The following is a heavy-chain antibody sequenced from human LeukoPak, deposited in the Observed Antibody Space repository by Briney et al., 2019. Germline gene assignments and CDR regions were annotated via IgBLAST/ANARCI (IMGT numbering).Heavy chain of an antibody. J-gene: IGHJ4*02. CDR1: GFTFSDYY. V-gene: IGHV3-11*04. D-gene: IGHD3-9*01. CDR3: ARDLTLVRRNDY. CDR2: ISSSGSTI. Sequence: GESLKISCAASGFTFSDYYMSWIRQAPGKGLEWVSYISSSGSTIYYADSVKGRFTISRDNAKNSLYLQMNSLRAEDTAVYHCARDLTLVRRNDYWGQGTLVTVSS.